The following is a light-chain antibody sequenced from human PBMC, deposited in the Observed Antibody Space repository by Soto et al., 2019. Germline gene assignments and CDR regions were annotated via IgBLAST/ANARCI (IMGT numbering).Light chain of an antibody. J-gene: IGKJ1*01. Sequence: DIQMTQSPSSLSASVGDRVTITCRASQTISSYLNWYQHKPGKAPKLLIDAASSLQSGVPSRFSGSGYGTDFTLTISSLQPEDFATYYCQQSFITPWTFGQGTKVEIK. CDR2: AAS. V-gene: IGKV1-39*01. CDR3: QQSFITPWT. CDR1: QTISSY.